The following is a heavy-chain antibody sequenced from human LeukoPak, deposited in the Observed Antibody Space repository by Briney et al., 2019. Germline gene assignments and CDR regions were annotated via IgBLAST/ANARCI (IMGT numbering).Heavy chain of an antibody. Sequence: PGGSLRLSCAASGFTFSDYSMNWVRQAPGKGLEWVSSIRGSGTYIYYANSAKGRFTISRDNAKNSLFLQMDTLRAEDTAVYYCARDKSTVTTPYYSYYYMDVWGKGTTVTISS. CDR1: GFTFSDYS. CDR3: ARDKSTVTTPYYSYYYMDV. D-gene: IGHD4-17*01. CDR2: IRGSGTYI. J-gene: IGHJ6*03. V-gene: IGHV3-21*01.